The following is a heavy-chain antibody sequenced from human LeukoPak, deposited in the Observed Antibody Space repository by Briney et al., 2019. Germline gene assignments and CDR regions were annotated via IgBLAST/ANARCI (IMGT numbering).Heavy chain of an antibody. CDR3: ANDGAYYDSSTDAFDI. CDR2: ISGSGGST. V-gene: IGHV3-23*01. J-gene: IGHJ3*02. D-gene: IGHD3-22*01. CDR1: GFTFSSYA. Sequence: GGSLRLSCAASGFTFSSYARSWVRQSPGKGLEWVSAISGSGGSTYYAYSVRGGFIISIENSKNTLYLKMNSLRAEDKGLYYCANDGAYYDSSTDAFDIWGQGTMVTVPS.